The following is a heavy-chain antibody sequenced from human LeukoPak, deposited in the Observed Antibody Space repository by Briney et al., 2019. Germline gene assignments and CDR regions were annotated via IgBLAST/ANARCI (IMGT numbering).Heavy chain of an antibody. Sequence: GGSLRLSCAASGFTFSSYSMNSVRQAPGKGLEWVSSISSSSSYIYYADSVKGRFTISRDNAKNSLYLQMNSLRADDTAVYYCARESSPGYSYGYPLAYWGQGTLVTVSS. V-gene: IGHV3-21*01. J-gene: IGHJ4*02. CDR3: ARESSPGYSYGYPLAY. D-gene: IGHD5-18*01. CDR1: GFTFSSYS. CDR2: ISSSSSYI.